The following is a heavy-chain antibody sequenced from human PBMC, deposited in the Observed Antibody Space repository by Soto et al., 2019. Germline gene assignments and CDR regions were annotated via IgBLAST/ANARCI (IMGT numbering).Heavy chain of an antibody. J-gene: IGHJ3*02. D-gene: IGHD6-6*01. CDR2: ISNSGDTI. V-gene: IGHV3-48*01. CDR3: ARVGRLAACALLI. Sequence: GGSLRLSCAASGFTFSTYSMNWVRQAPGKGLEWISYISNSGDTIYYADSVKGRFTISRDNVKNSLYLQMNSLRAEDTAVYYCARVGRLAACALLIWGQGTMVTVSS. CDR1: GFTFSTYS.